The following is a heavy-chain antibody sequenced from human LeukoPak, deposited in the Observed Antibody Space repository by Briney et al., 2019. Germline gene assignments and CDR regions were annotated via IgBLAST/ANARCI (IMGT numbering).Heavy chain of an antibody. Sequence: GGSLRLSCAASGFTFSSYGMHWVRQAPGKGLEWVAFIRYDGSNKYYADSVKGRFTISRDNSKNTLYLRMNSLRAEDTAVYYCAKDRGAVAGSFDYWGQGTLVTVSS. D-gene: IGHD6-19*01. CDR3: AKDRGAVAGSFDY. V-gene: IGHV3-30*02. CDR1: GFTFSSYG. J-gene: IGHJ4*02. CDR2: IRYDGSNK.